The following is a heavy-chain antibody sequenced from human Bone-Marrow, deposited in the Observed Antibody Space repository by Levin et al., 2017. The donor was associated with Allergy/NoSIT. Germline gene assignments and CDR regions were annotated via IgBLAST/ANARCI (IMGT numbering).Heavy chain of an antibody. J-gene: IGHJ6*03. Sequence: PGGSLRLSCAASGFTFSTYAMSWLRQAPGKGLEWVSTITGSGANTFYADSVKGRFTISRDNSKNTLYLQMNTLRAEDTAVYYCAKGGGSSSSYYMDVWGKGTTVTVSS. CDR3: AKGGGSSSSYYMDV. V-gene: IGHV3-23*01. CDR1: GFTFSTYA. CDR2: ITGSGANT. D-gene: IGHD2-15*01.